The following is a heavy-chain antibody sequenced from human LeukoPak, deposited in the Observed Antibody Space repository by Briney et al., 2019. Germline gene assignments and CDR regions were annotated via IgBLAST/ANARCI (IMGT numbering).Heavy chain of an antibody. V-gene: IGHV1-69*13. D-gene: IGHD6-19*01. CDR1: GGTFSSYA. CDR2: IIPIFGTA. J-gene: IGHJ6*03. CDR3: ATEHVYSSGWYYYYYMDV. Sequence: SVKVSCKASGGTFSSYAISWVRQAPGQGLEWMGGIIPIFGTANYAQKFQGRVTITADESTSTAYMELSSLRSEDTAVYYCATEHVYSSGWYYYYYMDVWGKGTTVTVSS.